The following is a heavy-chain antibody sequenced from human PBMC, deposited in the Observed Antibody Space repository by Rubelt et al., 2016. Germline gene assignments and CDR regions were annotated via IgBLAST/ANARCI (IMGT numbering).Heavy chain of an antibody. D-gene: IGHD1-26*01. CDR3: ARDRGSYSYYYYGMDV. V-gene: IGHV3-21*01. Sequence: EVQLVESGGGLVKPGGSLRLSCAASGFTFSTYSMNWVRQAPGKGLEWVSSITSSSSYIYYADSVKGRSTISRDNAKNSLYLQMSSLRAEDTAVYYCARDRGSYSYYYYGMDVWGQGTTVTVSS. J-gene: IGHJ6*02. CDR1: GFTFSTYS. CDR2: ITSSSSYI.